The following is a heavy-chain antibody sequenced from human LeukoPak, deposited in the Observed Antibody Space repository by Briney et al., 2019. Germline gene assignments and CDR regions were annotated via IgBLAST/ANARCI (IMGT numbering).Heavy chain of an antibody. J-gene: IGHJ4*02. CDR1: GFTFSSYG. D-gene: IGHD4-23*01. CDR3: ARAEGYGGELDS. Sequence: PGGSLRLSCAASGFTFSSYGMSWVRQAPGKGLEWVSAISGSGGSTYCADSVKGRFTISRDNSKNTLYLQMNSLRAEDTAVYYCARAEGYGGELDSWGQGTLVTVSS. CDR2: ISGSGGST. V-gene: IGHV3-23*01.